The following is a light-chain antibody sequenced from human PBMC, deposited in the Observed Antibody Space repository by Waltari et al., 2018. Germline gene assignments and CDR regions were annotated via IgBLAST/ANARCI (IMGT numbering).Light chain of an antibody. V-gene: IGLV1-44*01. CDR2: SHN. Sequence: SVLTQPPSASGAPGQWVSISCSGGSCNTWGNTVTWYQQLPGTAPKLLVHSHNQRPAGVPDRFSGSQSGTSASLAISGLQSEDETDYYCAAWDDSLNGPVFGGGTKLTVL. CDR3: AAWDDSLNGPV. CDR1: SCNTWGNT. J-gene: IGLJ3*02.